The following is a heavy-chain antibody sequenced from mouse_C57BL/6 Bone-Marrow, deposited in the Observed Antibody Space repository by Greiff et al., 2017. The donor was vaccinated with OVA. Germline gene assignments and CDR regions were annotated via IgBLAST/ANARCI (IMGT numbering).Heavy chain of an antibody. V-gene: IGHV14-4*01. J-gene: IGHJ2*01. Sequence: EVQLQQSGAELVRPGASVKLSCTASGFNIKDDYMHWVKQRPEQGLEWIGWIDPENGDTEYASKFQGKATITADTSSNTAYLQLSSLTSEDTAVYYCTGSHYRDYWGQGTTLTGSS. D-gene: IGHD6-1*01. CDR1: GFNIKDDY. CDR2: IDPENGDT. CDR3: TGSHYRDY.